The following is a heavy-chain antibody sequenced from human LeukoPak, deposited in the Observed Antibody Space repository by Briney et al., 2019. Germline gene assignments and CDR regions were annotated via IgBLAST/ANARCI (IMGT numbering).Heavy chain of an antibody. CDR2: INHSGST. J-gene: IGHJ2*01. D-gene: IGHD4-17*01. CDR1: GGSFSGYY. CDR3: ARGAERLRRFWYFDL. Sequence: SETLSLTCAVYGGSFSGYYWSWIRQPPGKGLEWIGEINHSGSTNYNPSLKSRVTISVDTSKNQFSLKLSSVTAADTAVYYCARGAERLRRFWYFDLWGRGTLIAVSS. V-gene: IGHV4-34*01.